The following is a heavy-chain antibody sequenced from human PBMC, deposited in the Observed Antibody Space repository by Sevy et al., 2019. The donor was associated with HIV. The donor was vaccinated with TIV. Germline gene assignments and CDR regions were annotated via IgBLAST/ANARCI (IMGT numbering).Heavy chain of an antibody. CDR2: ILYDGSNK. CDR3: ARGLAALPGYYYGMDV. V-gene: IGHV3-30*03. D-gene: IGHD6-6*01. CDR1: GFTFSSYG. J-gene: IGHJ6*02. Sequence: GGSLRLSCAASGFTFSSYGMHWVRRAPGKGLEWVALILYDGSNKYYADSVKGRFTISRDNSKNTLYLQMNSLRAGDTAVYYCARGLAALPGYYYGMDVWGQGTAVTVSS.